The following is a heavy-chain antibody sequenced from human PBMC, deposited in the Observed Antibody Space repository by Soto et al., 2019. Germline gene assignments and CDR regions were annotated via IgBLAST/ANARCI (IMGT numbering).Heavy chain of an antibody. V-gene: IGHV3-23*01. CDR1: GFTFSSYA. CDR2: ISGSGGST. D-gene: IGHD6-19*01. CDR3: AKEHSGYVSPTTYSSGWYDY. J-gene: IGHJ4*02. Sequence: PGGSLSLSCAASGFTFSSYAMSWVRQAPGKGLEWVSAISGSGGSTYYADSVKGRFTISRDNSKNTLYLQMNSLRAEDTAVYYCAKEHSGYVSPTTYSSGWYDYWGQGTLVTVSS.